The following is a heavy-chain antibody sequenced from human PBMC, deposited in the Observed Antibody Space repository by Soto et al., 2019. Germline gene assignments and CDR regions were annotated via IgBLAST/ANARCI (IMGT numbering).Heavy chain of an antibody. CDR2: INPNSGGT. Sequence: ASVKVSCKASGYTFTGYYMHWVRQAPGQGLEWMGWINPNSGGTNDAQKFQGRVTMTRDTSISTAYMELSRLRSDDTAVYYCATRYYDILTGYYPPGGDAFDIWGQGTMVTVSS. J-gene: IGHJ3*02. CDR3: ATRYYDILTGYYPPGGDAFDI. V-gene: IGHV1-2*02. D-gene: IGHD3-9*01. CDR1: GYTFTGYY.